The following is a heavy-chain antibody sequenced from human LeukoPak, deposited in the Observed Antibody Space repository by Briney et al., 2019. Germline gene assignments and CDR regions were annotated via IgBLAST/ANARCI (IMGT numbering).Heavy chain of an antibody. CDR1: GFTFDDYG. CDR2: ISWNSGSI. J-gene: IGHJ4*02. V-gene: IGHV3-9*03. Sequence: GGSLRLSCAASGFTFDDYGMSWVRQAPGKGLEWVSGISWNSGSIGYADSVKGRFTISRDNAKNSLYLQMNSLRAEDMALYYCAKGRGYYQTWEGYYFDYWGQGTLVTVSS. D-gene: IGHD3-22*01. CDR3: AKGRGYYQTWEGYYFDY.